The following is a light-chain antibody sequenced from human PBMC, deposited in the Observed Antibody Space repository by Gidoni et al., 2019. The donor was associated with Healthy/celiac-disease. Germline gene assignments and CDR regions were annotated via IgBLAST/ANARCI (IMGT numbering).Light chain of an antibody. CDR3: CSYAGSSTLDVV. J-gene: IGLJ2*01. CDR1: SSDVGSYNL. V-gene: IGLV2-23*01. Sequence: PGPALTISCTGTSSDVGSYNLVSWYQQHPGKAPKLMIYEGSKRPSGVSNRFSGSKSGNTASLTISGLQAEDEADYYCCSYAGSSTLDVVFGGGTKLTVL. CDR2: EGS.